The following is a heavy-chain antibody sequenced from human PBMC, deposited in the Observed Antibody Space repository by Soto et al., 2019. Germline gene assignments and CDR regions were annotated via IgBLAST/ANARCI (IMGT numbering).Heavy chain of an antibody. CDR3: ARSSALYSYGEQNY. CDR1: GGTFSSYA. CDR2: IIPIFGTA. Sequence: QVQLVQSGAEVKQPGSSVTVSCKASGGTFSSYAISWVRQAPGQGLEWVAGIIPIFGTANNAQKFQGRVTITADESTSTAYMELSSLRSEDTAVYYCARSSALYSYGEQNYWGQGTLVTVSS. V-gene: IGHV1-69*12. J-gene: IGHJ4*02. D-gene: IGHD5-18*01.